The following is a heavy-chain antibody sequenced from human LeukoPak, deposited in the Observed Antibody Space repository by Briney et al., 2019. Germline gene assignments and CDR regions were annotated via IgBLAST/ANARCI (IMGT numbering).Heavy chain of an antibody. Sequence: SETLSLTCAVYGGSFSGYYWSWIRQPPGKGLEWIGEINHSGSTNYNPSLKSRVTISVDTSKNQFSLKLSSVTAADTAVYYCAKQGIAAAASDYWGQGTLVTVSS. CDR1: GGSFSGYY. CDR2: INHSGST. D-gene: IGHD6-13*01. J-gene: IGHJ4*02. V-gene: IGHV4-34*01. CDR3: AKQGIAAAASDY.